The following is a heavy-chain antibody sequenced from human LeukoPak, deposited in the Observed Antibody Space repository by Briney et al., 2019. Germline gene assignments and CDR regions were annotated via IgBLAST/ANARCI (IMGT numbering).Heavy chain of an antibody. J-gene: IGHJ6*03. D-gene: IGHD5-18*01. V-gene: IGHV1-8*01. CDR3: AKTGYSYGYYYYYYMDV. Sequence: ASVKVSCKASGYTFTSYDINWVRQATGQGREWRGWMNPNSGNTGYAQKFQGRVTMTRNTSISTAYMELSSLRSEDTAVYYCAKTGYSYGYYYYYYMDVWGKGTTVTVSS. CDR2: MNPNSGNT. CDR1: GYTFTSYD.